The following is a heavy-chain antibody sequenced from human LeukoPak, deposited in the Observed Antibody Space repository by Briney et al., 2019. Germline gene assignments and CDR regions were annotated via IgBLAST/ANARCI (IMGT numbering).Heavy chain of an antibody. D-gene: IGHD2-15*01. CDR3: VHSLCSGGSCYSGFDY. Sequence: SGPTLVKPTQTLTLTCTFSGFSLSTRGEGVGWIRQPPGKALEWVALSYWVDDKRCSPSLKTTLTITNDTSKNQVVLTMTNMDPVDTATYHCVHSLCSGGSCYSGFDYWGQGTLVTVSS. V-gene: IGHV2-5*02. CDR1: GFSLSTRGEG. CDR2: SYWVDDK. J-gene: IGHJ4*02.